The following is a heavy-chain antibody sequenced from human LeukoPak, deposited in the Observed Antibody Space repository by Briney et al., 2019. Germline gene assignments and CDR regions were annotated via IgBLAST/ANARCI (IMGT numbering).Heavy chain of an antibody. CDR1: GGSFSNYD. CDR2: IHHSGRT. D-gene: IGHD3-3*01. V-gene: IGHV4-34*01. CDR3: ARGRSRGTSFGVALNCLDS. J-gene: IGHJ5*01. Sequence: SETLSLTCAVYGGSFSNYDWTWIRHPPGKGLERIGEIHHSGRTNYNPPLNSRITISADTSKKPVSVRLSSVTAADTAVYYCARGRSRGTSFGVALNCLDSWGQGNLVTVSS.